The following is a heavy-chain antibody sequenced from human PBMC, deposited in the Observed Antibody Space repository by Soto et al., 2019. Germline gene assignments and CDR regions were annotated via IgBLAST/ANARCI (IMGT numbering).Heavy chain of an antibody. D-gene: IGHD6-13*01. CDR3: ASGVAAGTGFDF. CDR2: ISSSSTYT. CDR1: GFTFSDYY. Sequence: QVQLVESGGGLVKPGGSLRLSCAASGFTFSDYYMSWIRQAPGKGLEWVSYISSSSTYTNYADSVKGRFTISRDNAKNSLYLQMNCLRAVDTAVYYCASGVAAGTGFDFWGQGTLVTFSS. J-gene: IGHJ4*02. V-gene: IGHV3-11*05.